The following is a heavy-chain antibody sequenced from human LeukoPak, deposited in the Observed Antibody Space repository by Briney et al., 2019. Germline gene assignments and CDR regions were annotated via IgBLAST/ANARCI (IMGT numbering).Heavy chain of an antibody. J-gene: IGHJ4*02. CDR3: ARDGLGARITIFGVVIDYFDY. Sequence: ASVKVSCKASGYTFTSYGISWVRQAPGQGLEWMGWISGYNGNTNYAQKLQGRVIMTTDTSTSTAYMELRSLRSDDTAVYYCARDGLGARITIFGVVIDYFDYWGQGTLVTVSS. CDR1: GYTFTSYG. D-gene: IGHD3-3*01. CDR2: ISGYNGNT. V-gene: IGHV1-18*01.